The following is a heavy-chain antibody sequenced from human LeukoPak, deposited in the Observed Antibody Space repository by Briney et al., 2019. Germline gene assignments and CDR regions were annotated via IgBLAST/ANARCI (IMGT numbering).Heavy chain of an antibody. CDR3: ARVGVDYSGNIIKYYFDY. Sequence: PSETLSLTCTVSGGSISSYYWSWIRQPPGKGLEWIGYVYYSGTTNYNPSLKSRVIISVDTSKNQFSLKLSPVIAADTAVYYCARVGVDYSGNIIKYYFDYWGQGTLVTVSS. D-gene: IGHD4-23*01. V-gene: IGHV4-59*01. CDR2: VYYSGTT. J-gene: IGHJ4*02. CDR1: GGSISSYY.